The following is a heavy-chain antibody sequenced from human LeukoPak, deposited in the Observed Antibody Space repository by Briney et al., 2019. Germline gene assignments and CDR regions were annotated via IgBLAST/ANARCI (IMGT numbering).Heavy chain of an antibody. J-gene: IGHJ6*03. CDR3: ARGLDYVDV. D-gene: IGHD3-9*01. CDR1: SYSISSDHY. Sequence: SETLSLTCTVSSYSISSDHYWNWLRQPPGKELEWIGRIYQTGNADYKPSLKSRVTISVDTTNNQFSLRLSSVTAADTAVYYCARGLDYVDVWXXXITVSVSS. CDR2: IYQTGNA. V-gene: IGHV4-38-2*02.